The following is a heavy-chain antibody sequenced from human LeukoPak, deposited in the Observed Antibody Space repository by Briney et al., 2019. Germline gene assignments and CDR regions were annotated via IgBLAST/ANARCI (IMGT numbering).Heavy chain of an antibody. D-gene: IGHD1-7*01. CDR2: IRYDGSNK. Sequence: PGGSLRLSCAASGFTFNRYGMHWVRQAPGKGLEWVAFIRYDGSNKYYADSVKGRFTISRDNSKNTLYLQMNSLRAEDTAVYYCAKKTGTRYYFDYWGQGTLVTVSS. V-gene: IGHV3-30*02. J-gene: IGHJ4*02. CDR3: AKKTGTRYYFDY. CDR1: GFTFNRYG.